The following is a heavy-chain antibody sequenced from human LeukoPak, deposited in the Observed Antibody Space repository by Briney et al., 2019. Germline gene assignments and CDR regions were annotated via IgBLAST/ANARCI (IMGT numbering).Heavy chain of an antibody. CDR2: IWYDGSNK. CDR1: GLTFSSNG. CDR3: AAQRFIVGATNDY. J-gene: IGHJ4*02. D-gene: IGHD1-26*01. Sequence: GGSLRPSCPASGLTFSSNGMHWVRQAPGKGLEWGAVIWYDGSNKYYADSVKGRFTISRDNSKNTLYLQMNSLRAEDTAVYYCAAQRFIVGATNDYWGQGTLVTVSS. V-gene: IGHV3-33*01.